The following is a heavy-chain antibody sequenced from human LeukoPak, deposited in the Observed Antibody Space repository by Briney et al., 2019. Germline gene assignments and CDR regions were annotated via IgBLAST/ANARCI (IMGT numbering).Heavy chain of an antibody. D-gene: IGHD3-22*01. CDR1: GGTFSSYA. CDR2: IIPIFGTA. CDR3: ARARPYYYDSSGLDY. Sequence: SVKVSCKASGGTFSSYAISWVRQAPGQGLEWVGRIIPIFGTANYAQKFQGRVTITTDESTSTAYMELSSLRSEDTAVYYCARARPYYYDSSGLDYWGQGTLVTVSS. V-gene: IGHV1-69*05. J-gene: IGHJ4*02.